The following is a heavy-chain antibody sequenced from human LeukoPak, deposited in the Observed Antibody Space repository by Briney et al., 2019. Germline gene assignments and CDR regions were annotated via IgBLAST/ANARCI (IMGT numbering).Heavy chain of an antibody. J-gene: IGHJ6*02. V-gene: IGHV3-48*01. D-gene: IGHD3-10*01. CDR1: GFTFSSYS. CDR2: ISSSSSTI. Sequence: GGSLRLSCAASGFTFSSYSMNWVRQAPGKGLEWVSYISSSSSTIYYADSVKGRFTISRDNAENSLYLQMNSLRAEDTAVYYCARDRDGFGELLPYYYYYGMDVWGQGTTVTVSS. CDR3: ARDRDGFGELLPYYYYYGMDV.